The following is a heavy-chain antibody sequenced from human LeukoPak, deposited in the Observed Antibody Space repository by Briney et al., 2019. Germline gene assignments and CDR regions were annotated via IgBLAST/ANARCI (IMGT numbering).Heavy chain of an antibody. CDR3: ARTYYDFWSGSGAI. CDR1: GGSISSSSYY. D-gene: IGHD3-3*01. CDR2: IYYSGST. Sequence: PSETLSLTCTVSGGSISSSSYYWGWIRQPPGKGLEWIGSIYYSGSTYCNPSLKSRVTISVDPSKNQFSLKLSSVTAADTAVYYCARTYYDFWSGSGAIWGQGTMVTVSS. V-gene: IGHV4-39*01. J-gene: IGHJ3*02.